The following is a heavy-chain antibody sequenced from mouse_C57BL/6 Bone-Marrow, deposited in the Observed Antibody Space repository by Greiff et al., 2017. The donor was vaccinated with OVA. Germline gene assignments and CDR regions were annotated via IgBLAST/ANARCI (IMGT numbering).Heavy chain of an antibody. V-gene: IGHV1-81*01. Sequence: QVHVKQSGAELARPGASVKLSCKASGYTFTSYGISWVKQRTGQGLEWIGEIYPRSGNTYYNEKFKGKATLTADKSSSTAYMELRSLTSEDSAVYFCARGYYYGSSQAWFAYWGQGTLVTVSA. D-gene: IGHD1-1*01. CDR3: ARGYYYGSSQAWFAY. CDR1: GYTFTSYG. CDR2: IYPRSGNT. J-gene: IGHJ3*01.